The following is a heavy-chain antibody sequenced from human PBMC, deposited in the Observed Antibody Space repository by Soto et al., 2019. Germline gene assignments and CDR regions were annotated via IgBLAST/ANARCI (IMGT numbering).Heavy chain of an antibody. J-gene: IGHJ6*02. CDR3: ARDHPYYDFWSGYPAYYYYGMDV. CDR1: GFTFSSYG. CDR2: IWYDGSNK. Sequence: GSLRLSCAASGFTFSSYGMHWVRQAPGKGLEWVAVIWYDGSNKYYADSVKGRFTTSRDNSNNTLCLQMNSLRAEHTAVYYCARDHPYYDFWSGYPAYYYYGMDVWGQGTTVTVSS. V-gene: IGHV3-33*01. D-gene: IGHD3-3*01.